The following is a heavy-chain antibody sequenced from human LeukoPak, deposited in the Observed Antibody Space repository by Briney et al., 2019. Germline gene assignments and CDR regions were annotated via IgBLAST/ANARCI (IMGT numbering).Heavy chain of an antibody. Sequence: GGSLRLSCAASGFSFSSYWMHWVRQAPGKGLVWVSRINGDGSSTRYADSVKGRFTISRDNAKKLLYLQMNSLRAEDTAVYYCARRASLIWGQGTMVTVSS. V-gene: IGHV3-74*01. CDR3: ARRASLI. CDR2: INGDGSST. CDR1: GFSFSSYW. J-gene: IGHJ3*02. D-gene: IGHD5-12*01.